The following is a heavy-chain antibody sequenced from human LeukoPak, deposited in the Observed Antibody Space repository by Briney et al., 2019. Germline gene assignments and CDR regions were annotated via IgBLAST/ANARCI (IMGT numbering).Heavy chain of an antibody. V-gene: IGHV1-2*06. CDR2: INPNSGGT. CDR3: ARDPDNYYYDSSGSRHDY. Sequence: ASVKVSCKASGYTFTGYYMHGVRQAPGQGLEWMGRINPNSGGTNYAQKFQGRDTMTRDTSISTAYMELSRLRSDDTAVYYCARDPDNYYYDSSGSRHDYWGQGTLVTVSS. D-gene: IGHD3-22*01. CDR1: GYTFTGYY. J-gene: IGHJ4*02.